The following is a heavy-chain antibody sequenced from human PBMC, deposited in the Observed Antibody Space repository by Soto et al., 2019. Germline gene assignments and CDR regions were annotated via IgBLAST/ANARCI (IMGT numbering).Heavy chain of an antibody. CDR3: KTDAYHDFWSGYYRGYYYYGMDA. CDR2: VKSKTDGGTT. D-gene: IGHD3-3*01. J-gene: IGHJ6*02. Sequence: GSLRLSSADSGXTCGNAWMSGVRQAPGRGLELGGRVKSKTDGGTTDYAAPLKGRYTISRDYSKNTRYLQMNILKTEDTAVYYCKTDAYHDFWSGYYRGYYYYGMDAWGQGTTVTVS. V-gene: IGHV3-15*01. CDR1: GXTCGNAW.